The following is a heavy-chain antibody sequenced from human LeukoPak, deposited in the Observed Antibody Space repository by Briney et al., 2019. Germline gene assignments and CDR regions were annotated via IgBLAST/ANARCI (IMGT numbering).Heavy chain of an antibody. CDR3: ATAIAVAGDFDY. V-gene: IGHV3-74*01. Sequence: GGSLRLSCAASGFTFSDYWMHWVRHPPGKGLVWVSRINSDGSSTSYADSVKGRFTISRDNAKNTLYLQMNSLRAEDTAVYYCATAIAVAGDFDYWGQGTPVTVSS. D-gene: IGHD6-19*01. CDR1: GFTFSDYW. J-gene: IGHJ4*02. CDR2: INSDGSST.